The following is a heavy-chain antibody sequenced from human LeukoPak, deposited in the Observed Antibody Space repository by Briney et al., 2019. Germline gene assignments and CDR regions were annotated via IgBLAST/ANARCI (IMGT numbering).Heavy chain of an antibody. J-gene: IGHJ4*02. Sequence: AASVKVSCKASGYTFTSYDINWVRQATGQGLEWMGWMSPNSGNTGYAQKFQGRVTMTRNTFINTAYMELSSLRSEDTAVYYCARGPPNWGFDYWGPGTLVTVSS. CDR3: ARGPPNWGFDY. D-gene: IGHD7-27*01. CDR1: GYTFTSYD. V-gene: IGHV1-8*01. CDR2: MSPNSGNT.